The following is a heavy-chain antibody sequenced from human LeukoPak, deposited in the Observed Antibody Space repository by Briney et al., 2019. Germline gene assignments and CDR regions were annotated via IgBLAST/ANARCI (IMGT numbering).Heavy chain of an antibody. J-gene: IGHJ4*02. V-gene: IGHV3-23*01. CDR3: ATRNTMTTLMFDY. CDR2: ISDSGAST. D-gene: IGHD4-17*01. Sequence: PGGSLRLSCAASGFTFSRFWMSWVRQAPGKGLEWVSAISDSGASTYYADSVKGRFTISRDNSKNTLYLQMNSLRAEDTAVYYCATRNTMTTLMFDYWGQGTLVTVSS. CDR1: GFTFSRFW.